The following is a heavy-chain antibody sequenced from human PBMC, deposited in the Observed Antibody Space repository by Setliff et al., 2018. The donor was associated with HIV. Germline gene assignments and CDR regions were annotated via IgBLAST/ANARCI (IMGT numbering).Heavy chain of an antibody. V-gene: IGHV1-8*02. CDR3: ARGVTTIQY. CDR1: GYTFNTYD. J-gene: IGHJ4*02. Sequence: RASVKVSCKASGYTFNTYDLVWVRQASGQGLEWMGSMNANRGSAVYAPQFQGRVTMARNTSISTAYMDMSSLRSEDTAVYYCARGVTTIQYWGQGSLVTSPQ. D-gene: IGHD4-4*01. CDR2: MNANRGSA.